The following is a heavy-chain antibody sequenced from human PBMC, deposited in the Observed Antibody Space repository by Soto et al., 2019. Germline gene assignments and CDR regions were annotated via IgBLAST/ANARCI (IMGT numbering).Heavy chain of an antibody. CDR3: ARRISAHFDY. CDR2: ISSSRSHT. J-gene: IGHJ4*02. Sequence: QVQLVESGGGLVKAGGSLRLSCAASGFVFSDYYMTWIRQAPGKGLEWLTYISSSRSHTNYADSVKGRFTISRDNAKNSVYLQINSLRAEDTAVYYCARRISAHFDYWGQGTLVTVSS. V-gene: IGHV3-11*05. CDR1: GFVFSDYY.